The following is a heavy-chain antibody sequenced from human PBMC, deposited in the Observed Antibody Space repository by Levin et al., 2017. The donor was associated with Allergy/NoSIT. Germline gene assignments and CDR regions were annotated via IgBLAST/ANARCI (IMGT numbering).Heavy chain of an antibody. CDR3: ARGRVPANY. Sequence: ESLKISCTVSGGSMSGNFWNWIRQPPGKGLEYIGYIYYDGSTNSNPSLKSRVTISLDTSKNQFSLRLTSVTAADTAVYYCARGRVPANYWGQGTLVTVSS. J-gene: IGHJ4*02. CDR1: GGSMSGNF. CDR2: IYYDGST. D-gene: IGHD3-3*01. V-gene: IGHV4-59*01.